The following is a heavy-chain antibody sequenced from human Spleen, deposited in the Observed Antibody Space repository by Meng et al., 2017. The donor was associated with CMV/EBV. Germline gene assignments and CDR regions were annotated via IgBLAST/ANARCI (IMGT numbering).Heavy chain of an antibody. CDR2: ISSSSYI. D-gene: IGHD5-12*01. CDR3: ARDESGYSRDDY. J-gene: IGHJ4*02. Sequence: PGGSLRLSCAASGFTFSSYSMNWVRQAPGKGLEWVSSISSSSYIYYADSVKGRFTISRDNAKNSLYLQMNSLRAEDTAVYYCARDESGYSRDDYWGQGTLVTVSS. V-gene: IGHV3-21*01. CDR1: GFTFSSYS.